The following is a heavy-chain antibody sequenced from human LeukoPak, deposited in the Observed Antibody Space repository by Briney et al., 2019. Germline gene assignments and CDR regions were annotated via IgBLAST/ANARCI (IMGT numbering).Heavy chain of an antibody. Sequence: ASVKVSCKASGYTFTSYGISWVRQAPGQGLEWMGWISAYNGNTNYAKKLQGRVTMTTATSTSTAYMELRSLRSDDTAVYYCARDMRDSSGYWVYYFDYWGQGTLVTVSS. CDR3: ARDMRDSSGYWVYYFDY. V-gene: IGHV1-18*01. D-gene: IGHD3-22*01. CDR2: ISAYNGNT. J-gene: IGHJ4*02. CDR1: GYTFTSYG.